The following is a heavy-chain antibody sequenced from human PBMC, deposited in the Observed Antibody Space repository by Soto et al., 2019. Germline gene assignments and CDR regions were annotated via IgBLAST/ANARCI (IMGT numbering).Heavy chain of an antibody. CDR2: INVYNGDR. J-gene: IGHJ5*02. Sequence: QVQVVQSGPELKKPGASVKVSCKAQGYIFTKYGIGWVRQAPGHGLEWMGLINVYNGDRKGAQKFQARVSMPTDTATDTAYMELKSLRSGDTAIYYCARLQLGGDRMLNWFDPWGQGTLVTVSS. CDR3: ARLQLGGDRMLNWFDP. D-gene: IGHD2-21*02. V-gene: IGHV1-18*01. CDR1: GYIFTKYG.